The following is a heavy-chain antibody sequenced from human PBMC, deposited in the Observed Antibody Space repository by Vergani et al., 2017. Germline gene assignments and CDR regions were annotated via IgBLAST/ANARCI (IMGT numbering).Heavy chain of an antibody. CDR2: IYYSGST. D-gene: IGHD4-23*01. V-gene: IGHV4-31*03. J-gene: IGHJ3*02. CDR1: GGSISSSSYY. CDR3: AKDVRRATGDYGGRPDAFDI. Sequence: QLQLQESGPGLVKPSETLSLTCTVSGGSISSSSYYWGWIRQHPGKGLEWIGYIYYSGSTYYNPSLKSRVTISVDTSKNHFSLKLSSVTAADTAVYYCAKDVRRATGDYGGRPDAFDIWGQGTMVTVSS.